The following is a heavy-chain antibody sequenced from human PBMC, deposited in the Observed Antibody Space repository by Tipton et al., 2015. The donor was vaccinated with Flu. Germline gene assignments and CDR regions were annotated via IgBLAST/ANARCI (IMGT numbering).Heavy chain of an antibody. CDR1: GGSLSSFY. D-gene: IGHD3-22*01. J-gene: IGHJ4*02. V-gene: IGHV4-39*07. CDR3: ARLRANYYDSSGYSDY. Sequence: TLSLTCTVSGGSLSSFYWSWIRQPPGKGLEWIGSIYYSGSTYYNPSLKSRVTISVDTSKNQFSLKLSSVTAADTAVYYCARLRANYYDSSGYSDYWGQGTLVTVSS. CDR2: IYYSGST.